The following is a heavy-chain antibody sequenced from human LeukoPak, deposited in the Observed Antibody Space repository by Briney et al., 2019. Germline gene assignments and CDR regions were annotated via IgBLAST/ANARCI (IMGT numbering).Heavy chain of an antibody. CDR2: IYYSGST. Sequence: SETLSLTCTVSGGSISSYYWGWIRQPPGKGLEWIGSIYYSGSTYYNPSLKSRVTISVDTSKSQFSLNLRSVTAADTAVYYCARRPLCSSTTCWSFDIWGQGTMVTVSS. J-gene: IGHJ3*02. CDR1: GGSISSYY. D-gene: IGHD2-2*01. V-gene: IGHV4-39*01. CDR3: ARRPLCSSTTCWSFDI.